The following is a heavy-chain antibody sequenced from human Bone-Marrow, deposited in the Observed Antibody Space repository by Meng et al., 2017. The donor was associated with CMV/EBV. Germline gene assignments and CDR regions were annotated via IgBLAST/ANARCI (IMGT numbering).Heavy chain of an antibody. CDR3: ARDLEMATEGFDY. CDR1: GGSVSSGSYY. V-gene: IGHV4-61*01. J-gene: IGHJ4*02. Sequence: SETLSLTCTVSGGSVSSGSYYWSWIRQPPGKGLEWIGYIYYSGSTNYNPSLKSRVTISVDTSKNQFSLKLSSVTAADTAVYYCARDLEMATEGFDYWGQGTLVTVSS. D-gene: IGHD5-24*01. CDR2: IYYSGST.